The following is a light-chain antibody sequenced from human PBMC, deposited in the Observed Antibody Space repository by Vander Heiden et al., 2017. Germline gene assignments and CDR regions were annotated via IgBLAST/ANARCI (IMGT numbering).Light chain of an antibody. J-gene: IGLJ2*01. CDR1: SSDVGGYNY. Sequence: QSALTQPASVSGSPAQSITISCTGTSSDVGGYNYVSWYQQHPGKAPKLMIYEVSNRPSGVSNRFSGSKSDNTASLTISGLQAEDEADYYCSSYTSSSTLVVFGGGTKLTVL. V-gene: IGLV2-14*01. CDR2: EVS. CDR3: SSYTSSSTLVV.